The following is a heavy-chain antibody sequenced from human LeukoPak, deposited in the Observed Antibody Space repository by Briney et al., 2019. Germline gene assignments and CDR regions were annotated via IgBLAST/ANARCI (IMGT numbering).Heavy chain of an antibody. J-gene: IGHJ5*02. D-gene: IGHD6-13*01. CDR2: ISYDGSNK. CDR1: GFTFSSFV. CDR3: AKDLTAAAANGNWFDP. Sequence: GGSLRLSCAASGFTFSSFVMHWVRQAPGKGLEWVAVISYDGSNKYYADSVKGRFTISRDNSKNTLYLQMNSLRAEDTAVYYCAKDLTAAAANGNWFDPWGQGTLVTVSS. V-gene: IGHV3-30*18.